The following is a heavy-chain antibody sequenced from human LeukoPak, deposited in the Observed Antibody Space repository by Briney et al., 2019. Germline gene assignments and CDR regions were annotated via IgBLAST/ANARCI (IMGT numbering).Heavy chain of an antibody. CDR2: INPSGGST. D-gene: IGHD3-22*01. J-gene: IGHJ3*02. CDR1: GYTFTSYY. V-gene: IGHV1-46*01. Sequence: ASVKVSCKASGYTFTSYYMHWVRQAPGQGLEWMGIINPSGGSTSYAQKFQGRVTMTRDTSTSTVYMELSSLRSEDTAVYYCAREGGSSGYYSPHDAFDIWGQGTMVTVSS. CDR3: AREGGSSGYYSPHDAFDI.